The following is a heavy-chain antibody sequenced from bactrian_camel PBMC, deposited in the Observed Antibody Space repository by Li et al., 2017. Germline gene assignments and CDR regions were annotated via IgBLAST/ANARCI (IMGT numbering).Heavy chain of an antibody. CDR2: ISPGRSST. D-gene: IGHD5*01. J-gene: IGHJ4*01. V-gene: IGHV3S37*01. Sequence: VQLVESGGGLVQPGGSLRLPCAASGFRFSNYAMSWVRRAPGKALEWVSTISPGRSSTSYGDFVKGRFTISRDNAKNTLYLQLNSLKTEDTAMYFRGIYSSTPPGQGTQVTVS. CDR1: GFRFSNYA.